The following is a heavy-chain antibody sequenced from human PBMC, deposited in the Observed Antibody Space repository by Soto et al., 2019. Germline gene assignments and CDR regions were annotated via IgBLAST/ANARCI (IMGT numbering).Heavy chain of an antibody. J-gene: IGHJ4*02. CDR1: GFNFSISA. CDR3: ATRFTIVRIRSAPFGC. Sequence: PGGSLRLSCAASGFNFSISAMSWVRQAPGKGLEWVSGISARDTNTYYADSVKGRLTIFRDNSKNTLFLQMNSLSADDTAIYYCATRFTIVRIRSAPFGCRGQGTLGTVSS. V-gene: IGHV3-23*01. D-gene: IGHD2-8*01. CDR2: ISARDTNT.